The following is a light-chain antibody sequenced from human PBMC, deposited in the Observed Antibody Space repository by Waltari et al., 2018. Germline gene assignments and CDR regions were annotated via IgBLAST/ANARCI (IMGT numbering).Light chain of an antibody. CDR1: QRVSSSY. J-gene: IGKJ1*01. Sequence: EIVLTQSPGTLSLSPGERATLSCRASQRVSSSYLAWYQQKPGQAPRLLIYGASSSATDIPDRFSGSGSGTDFTLTISRLEPEDFAVYYCQQYGSSPWTFGQGTKVEIK. V-gene: IGKV3-20*01. CDR3: QQYGSSPWT. CDR2: GAS.